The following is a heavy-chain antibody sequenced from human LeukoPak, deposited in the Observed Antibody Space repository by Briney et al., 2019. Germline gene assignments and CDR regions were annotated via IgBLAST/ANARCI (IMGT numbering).Heavy chain of an antibody. J-gene: IGHJ4*02. D-gene: IGHD2-2*02. Sequence: GGSLRLSCAASGFTFSSYAMSWVRQAPGKGLEWVSAISGSGGSTYYADSVKGRFTISRDNSKNTLYLQMNSLRAEDTAVYYCASGACSSTSCYTREDFDYWGQGTLVTVSS. CDR2: ISGSGGST. V-gene: IGHV3-23*01. CDR1: GFTFSSYA. CDR3: ASGACSSTSCYTREDFDY.